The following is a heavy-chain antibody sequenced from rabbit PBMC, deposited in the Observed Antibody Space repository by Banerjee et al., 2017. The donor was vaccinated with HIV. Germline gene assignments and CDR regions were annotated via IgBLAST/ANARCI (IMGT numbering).Heavy chain of an antibody. CDR3: VSYDDYGDRNL. Sequence: QQQLVESGGGLVKPEGSLTLTCKASGNDFSAYAISWVRQAPGKGLEWIGYIDPVFRSTYYASWVNGRFTISSHNAQNTLYLQLNSLTAADTATYFCVSYDDYGDRNLWGQGTLVTVS. J-gene: IGHJ4*01. CDR1: GNDFSAYA. V-gene: IGHV1S47*01. CDR2: IDPVFRST. D-gene: IGHD2-1*01.